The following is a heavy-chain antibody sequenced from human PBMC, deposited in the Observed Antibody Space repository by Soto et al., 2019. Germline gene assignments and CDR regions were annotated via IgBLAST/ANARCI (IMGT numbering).Heavy chain of an antibody. CDR3: ARSLTEGYCTMTGCYTRPLYGREF. D-gene: IGHD2-2*02. V-gene: IGHV1-2*02. J-gene: IGHJ6*01. CDR1: GYTFSGYY. Sequence: GASVKVSCKASGYTFSGYYIHWLRQAPGQGLEWMGWINPNSGGTNYAQKFQGRVTVTRDTPTSTAYMELSRLTSDDTAVYYCARSLTEGYCTMTGCYTRPLYGREFWEQGTRGTVAS. CDR2: INPNSGGT.